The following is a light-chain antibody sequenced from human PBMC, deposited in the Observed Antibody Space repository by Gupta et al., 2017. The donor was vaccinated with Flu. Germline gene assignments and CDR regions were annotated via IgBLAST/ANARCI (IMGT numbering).Light chain of an antibody. CDR2: SAS. Sequence: QLTPSPSTLSASGRDRVATTCRASPNLGTFLAWYHQKPRRAAKILINSASTLESGVPSRSSSSRSCTEYTLIITSRQPDDFATNYCLQHSGESALTFGQGTKVEIK. CDR3: LQHSGESALT. J-gene: IGKJ1*01. CDR1: PNLGTF. V-gene: IGKV1-5*03.